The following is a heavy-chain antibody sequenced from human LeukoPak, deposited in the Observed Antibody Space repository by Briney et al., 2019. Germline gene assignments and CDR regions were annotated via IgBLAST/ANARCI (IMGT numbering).Heavy chain of an antibody. CDR3: ARHIAAANWFDP. J-gene: IGHJ5*02. V-gene: IGHV4-4*07. D-gene: IGHD6-13*01. Sequence: SETLSLTCTVSGGSISSYYWSWIRQPAGKGLEWIGRIYTSGSTNYNPSLKSRVTISVDTSKNQFSLKLSSVTAADTAVYHCARHIAAANWFDPWGQGTLVTVSS. CDR2: IYTSGST. CDR1: GGSISSYY.